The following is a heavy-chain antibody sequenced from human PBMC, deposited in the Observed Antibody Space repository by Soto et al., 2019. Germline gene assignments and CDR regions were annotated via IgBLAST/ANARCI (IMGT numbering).Heavy chain of an antibody. J-gene: IGHJ2*01. D-gene: IGHD2-15*01. Sequence: KGLEWVSVIYSGGSTYYADSVKGRFTISRHKSKNTLYLQMNSLRAEDTAVYYCARVFFSCRRRHTYSLHGLGILLNRSSDL. V-gene: IGHV3-53*04. CDR2: IYSGGST. CDR3: ARVFFSCRRRHTYSLHGLGILLNRSSDL.